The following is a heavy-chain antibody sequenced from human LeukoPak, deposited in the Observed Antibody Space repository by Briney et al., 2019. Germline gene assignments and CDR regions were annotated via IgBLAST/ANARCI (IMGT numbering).Heavy chain of an antibody. CDR2: IYTSGST. V-gene: IGHV4-61*02. Sequence: PSETLSLTCTVSGGSISSGSYYWSWIRQPAGKGLEWIGRIYTSGSTNYNPSLKSRVTISVDTSKNQFSLKLSSVTAADTAVYYCARDHSLTTIFGVVTPSYYMDVWGKGTTVTVSS. D-gene: IGHD3-3*01. CDR3: ARDHSLTTIFGVVTPSYYMDV. CDR1: GGSISSGSYY. J-gene: IGHJ6*03.